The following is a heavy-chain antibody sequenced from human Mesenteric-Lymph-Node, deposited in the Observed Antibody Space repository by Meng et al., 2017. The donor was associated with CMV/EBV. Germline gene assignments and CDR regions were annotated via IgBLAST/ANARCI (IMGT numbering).Heavy chain of an antibody. J-gene: IGHJ5*02. D-gene: IGHD6-13*01. Sequence: ESLKISCTVSGGSISNSTYYWGWIRQPPGKGLEWIGSIYYSGSTYYNPSLKSRVTISVDTSKNQFSLNLNSVTAADTAVYYCAGESQQLVAWWFDPWGQGTLVTVSS. CDR3: AGESQQLVAWWFDP. CDR1: GGSISNSTYY. V-gene: IGHV4-39*01. CDR2: IYYSGST.